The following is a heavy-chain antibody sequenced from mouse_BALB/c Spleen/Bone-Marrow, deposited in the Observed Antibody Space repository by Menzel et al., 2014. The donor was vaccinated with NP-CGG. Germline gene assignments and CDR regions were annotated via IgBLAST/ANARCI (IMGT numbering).Heavy chain of an antibody. D-gene: IGHD1-1*01. CDR1: GFTFSSFA. J-gene: IGHJ4*01. CDR2: ISSGGSYT. Sequence: EVKLMESGGGLVKPGGSLKLSCAASGFTFSSFAMSWVRQTPEKRLEWVATISSGGSYTYYLDSVKGRFTISRDNAKNTLYLQMSSLRSEDTAMYYCARHSGSTSYYYTMDYWGQGTSVTVSS. CDR3: ARHSGSTSYYYTMDY. V-gene: IGHV5-9-3*01.